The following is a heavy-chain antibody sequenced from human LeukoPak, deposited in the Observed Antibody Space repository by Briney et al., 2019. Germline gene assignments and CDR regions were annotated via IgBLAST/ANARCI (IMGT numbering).Heavy chain of an antibody. CDR3: ARRDGYAVDY. J-gene: IGHJ4*02. CDR2: IYPDDSDT. V-gene: IGHV5-51*01. CDR1: GYSFSFYW. Sequence: GESLKISCRGSGYSFSFYWIAWVRQMPGKGLQWMGIIYPDDSDTRYSPSFQGQVTISADKSISTAYLQWSSLKASDTAMYYCARRDGYAVDYWGQGTLVTVSS. D-gene: IGHD5-24*01.